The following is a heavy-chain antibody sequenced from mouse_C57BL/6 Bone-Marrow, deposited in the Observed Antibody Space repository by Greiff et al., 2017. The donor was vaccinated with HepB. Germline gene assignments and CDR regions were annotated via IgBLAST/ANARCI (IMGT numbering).Heavy chain of an antibody. CDR1: GYTFTSYW. V-gene: IGHV1-53*01. CDR3: ARASGGWVPDYYAMDY. Sequence: QVQLQQPGTELVKPGASVKLSCKASGYTFTSYWMHWVKQRPGQGLEWIGNINPSNGGTTYNEKFKSKATLTVDKSSRTAYMQLSSLTPEDYAVYYCARASGGWVPDYYAMDYWGQGTSVTVSS. D-gene: IGHD2-3*01. CDR2: INPSNGGT. J-gene: IGHJ4*01.